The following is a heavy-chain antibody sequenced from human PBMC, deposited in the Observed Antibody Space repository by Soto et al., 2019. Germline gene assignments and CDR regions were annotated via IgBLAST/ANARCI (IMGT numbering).Heavy chain of an antibody. J-gene: IGHJ6*02. CDR3: ARVGNTYYNFWSGYPPDLDV. CDR1: GGSFSGYY. Sequence: PSETLSLTCAVYGGSFSGYYWSWIRQPPGKGLEWIGEINHSGSTNYNPSPKSRVTISVDTSKNQFSLKLSSVTAADTAVYYCARVGNTYYNFWSGYPPDLDVWGQRTTVTVSS. V-gene: IGHV4-34*01. CDR2: INHSGST. D-gene: IGHD3-3*01.